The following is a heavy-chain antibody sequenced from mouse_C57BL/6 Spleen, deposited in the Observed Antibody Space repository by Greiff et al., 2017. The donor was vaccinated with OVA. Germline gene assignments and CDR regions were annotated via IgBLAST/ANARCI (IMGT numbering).Heavy chain of an antibody. Sequence: VQLQQSGAELVKPGASVKLSCTASGFNIKDYYMHWVKQRTEQGLAWIGRIDPEDGETKSAPKFPGKATITADTSSNTAYLQLSSLTSEDTAVYYCARRANWAYYFDYWGQGTTLTVSS. CDR2: IDPEDGET. J-gene: IGHJ2*01. CDR3: ARRANWAYYFDY. V-gene: IGHV14-2*01. CDR1: GFNIKDYY. D-gene: IGHD4-1*01.